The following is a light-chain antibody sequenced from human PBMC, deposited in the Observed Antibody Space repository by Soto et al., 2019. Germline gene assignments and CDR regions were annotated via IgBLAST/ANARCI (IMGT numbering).Light chain of an antibody. CDR3: QQYNNWPF. V-gene: IGKV3-15*01. J-gene: IGKJ5*01. Sequence: EIVMTQSPATLSVSPGERATLSRRASQSVSSNLAWYQQKPGQAPRLLIYGASTRATGIPARFSGSGSGTEFTLTISSLQSEDFAVYYCQQYNNWPFFGQGTRLEIK. CDR1: QSVSSN. CDR2: GAS.